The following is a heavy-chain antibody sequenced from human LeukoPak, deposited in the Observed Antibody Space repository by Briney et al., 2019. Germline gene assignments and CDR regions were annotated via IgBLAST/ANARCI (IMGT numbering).Heavy chain of an antibody. V-gene: IGHV3-64D*06. CDR3: VKDLLNGGS. Sequence: HSGGSLRLSCSASGFTFSSYAMHWVRQAPGKGLEYASAISSNGGSTYYADSVKGRFTISRDNSKNTLYLQMSSLRAEDTAVYYCVKDLLNGGSWGQGTLVTVSS. CDR2: ISSNGGST. CDR1: GFTFSSYA. J-gene: IGHJ4*02. D-gene: IGHD3-16*01.